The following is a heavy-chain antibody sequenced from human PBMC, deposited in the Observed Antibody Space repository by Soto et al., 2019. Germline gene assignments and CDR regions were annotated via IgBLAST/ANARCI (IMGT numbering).Heavy chain of an antibody. D-gene: IGHD6-19*01. CDR2: ISGSGGST. CDR1: GFTFSSYA. CDR3: AKDLAVAGYYFDY. Sequence: EVQLLESGGGLVQPGGSLRLSCAASGFTFSSYAMSWVRQAPGKGLEWVSAISGSGGSTYYADSVKGRFTISRDNPKNTLYLQMNSLRAEDTAVYYCAKDLAVAGYYFDYWGQGTLVTVSS. V-gene: IGHV3-23*01. J-gene: IGHJ4*02.